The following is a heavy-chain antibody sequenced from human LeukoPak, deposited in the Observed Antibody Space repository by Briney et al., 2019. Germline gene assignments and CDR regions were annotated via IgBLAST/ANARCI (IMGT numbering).Heavy chain of an antibody. CDR2: INHSGST. J-gene: IGHJ4*02. CDR1: GGSFSGYY. Sequence: SETLSLTCAVYGGSFSGYYWSWIRQPPGKGLEWIGEINHSGSTNYNPSLKSRVTISVDTSKNQFSLKLSSVTAADTAVYYCARGTPSYFDYWGQGTLVTVSS. V-gene: IGHV4-34*01. CDR3: ARGTPSYFDY.